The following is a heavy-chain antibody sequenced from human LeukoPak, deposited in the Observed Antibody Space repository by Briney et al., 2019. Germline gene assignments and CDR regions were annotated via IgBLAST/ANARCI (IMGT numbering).Heavy chain of an antibody. CDR1: GGSISSSSYY. D-gene: IGHD3-16*01. Sequence: SETLSLTCTVAGGSISSSSYYWVWIRQPPGKGLEWIGSIYYSGSAYYKPSLQSRLTISVDTSTNQFSLKLNSVTAADTALYYCARLERRYHDYVWGSRGPIDFWGQGTLVTVSS. CDR3: ARLERRYHDYVWGSRGPIDF. J-gene: IGHJ4*02. CDR2: IYYSGSA. V-gene: IGHV4-39*01.